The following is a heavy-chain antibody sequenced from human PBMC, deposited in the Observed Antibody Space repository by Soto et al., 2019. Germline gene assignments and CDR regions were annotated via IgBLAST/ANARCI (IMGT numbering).Heavy chain of an antibody. D-gene: IGHD3-22*01. CDR1: GFTFSRFG. J-gene: IGHJ4*02. CDR2: ISGGGNPT. Sequence: EVQLLESGGGLVQPGGSLRLSCAASGFTFSRFGMSWVRQAPGKGLEWVSGISGGGNPTYYSDSVKGRFTISRDSAKTTLYLQMNSLRTADTAVYYCAKDITYDSSASDSWGQGTLVTVSS. CDR3: AKDITYDSSASDS. V-gene: IGHV3-23*01.